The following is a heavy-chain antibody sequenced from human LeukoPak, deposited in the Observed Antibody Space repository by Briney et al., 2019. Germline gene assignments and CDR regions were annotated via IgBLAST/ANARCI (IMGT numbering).Heavy chain of an antibody. Sequence: GGSLRLSCAASGFTFISYEMNWVRQDPGKGLEWVSYMSSSGSIYYADSVKGRFTISRDNAKNSLYLQMNSLRAEDTALYYCARALPSSWYYFDYWGQGTLVTVSS. CDR1: GFTFISYE. V-gene: IGHV3-48*03. D-gene: IGHD6-13*01. CDR2: MSSSGSI. CDR3: ARALPSSWYYFDY. J-gene: IGHJ4*02.